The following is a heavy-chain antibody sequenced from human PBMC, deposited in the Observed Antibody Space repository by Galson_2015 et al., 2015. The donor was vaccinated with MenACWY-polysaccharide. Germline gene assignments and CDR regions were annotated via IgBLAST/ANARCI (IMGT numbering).Heavy chain of an antibody. J-gene: IGHJ3*02. Sequence: SLRLSCAASGLTFSRFWMTWVRQAPGKGLEWVASIKEDGSERYYVDSVMGRFAISRDNAKESLYLQMNSLRVEDTAVYYCARVNSGTFLGDAFDIWGQGTMVTVSS. V-gene: IGHV3-7*01. CDR2: IKEDGSER. CDR3: ARVNSGTFLGDAFDI. D-gene: IGHD1-26*01. CDR1: GLTFSRFW.